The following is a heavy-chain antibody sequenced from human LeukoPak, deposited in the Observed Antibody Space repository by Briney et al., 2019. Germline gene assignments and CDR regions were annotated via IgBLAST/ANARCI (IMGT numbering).Heavy chain of an antibody. D-gene: IGHD3-22*01. V-gene: IGHV3-48*03. J-gene: IGHJ4*02. CDR1: GFTFSSYE. Sequence: PGGSLRLSCAASGFTFSSYEMNWVRQAPGKGLEWVSYSSSSGSTIYYADSVKGRFTISRDNAKNSLYLQMNSLRAEDTAVYYCASLYQYYYDSSGYSDYWGQGTLVTVSS. CDR2: SSSSGSTI. CDR3: ASLYQYYYDSSGYSDY.